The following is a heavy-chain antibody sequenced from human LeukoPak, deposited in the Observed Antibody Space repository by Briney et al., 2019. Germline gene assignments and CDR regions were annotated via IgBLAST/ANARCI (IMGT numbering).Heavy chain of an antibody. D-gene: IGHD1-26*01. CDR1: GFTFSGYW. CDR3: AKGLYSGSYPDY. Sequence: GGSLRLSCAASGFTFSGYWMHWVRQAPGKGLEWVSAISGSGGSTYYADSVKGRFTISRDNSKNTLYLQMNSLRAEDTAVYYCAKGLYSGSYPDYWGQGTLVTVSS. J-gene: IGHJ4*02. V-gene: IGHV3-23*01. CDR2: ISGSGGST.